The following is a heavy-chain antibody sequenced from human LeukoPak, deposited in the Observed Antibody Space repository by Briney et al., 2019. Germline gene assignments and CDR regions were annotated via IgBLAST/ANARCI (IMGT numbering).Heavy chain of an antibody. J-gene: IGHJ4*02. Sequence: PGGSLRLSCAASGFTVSSDYMGWVRQAPEKGLEWVSLISSGGSTYYADSLKGRFTISRDTSKNTLYLQMNSLRAEDTAVYYCGRVGDGYNDNYWGQGTLVTVSS. CDR2: ISSGGST. D-gene: IGHD5-24*01. CDR1: GFTVSSDY. V-gene: IGHV3-66*01. CDR3: GRVGDGYNDNY.